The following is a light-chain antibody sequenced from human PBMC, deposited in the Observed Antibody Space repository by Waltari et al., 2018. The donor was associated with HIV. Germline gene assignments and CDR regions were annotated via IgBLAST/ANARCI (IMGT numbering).Light chain of an antibody. CDR1: QSVSNN. J-gene: IGKJ1*01. Sequence: VMTQSPAILSVSPGERATLSCRASQSVSNNLAWFQPKLGQTPRLLIYGASTRATGVPARFSGSGSGTEFTLTISSLQSEDFAVYYCQQYNNWPRTFGQGTKVEI. V-gene: IGKV3-15*01. CDR3: QQYNNWPRT. CDR2: GAS.